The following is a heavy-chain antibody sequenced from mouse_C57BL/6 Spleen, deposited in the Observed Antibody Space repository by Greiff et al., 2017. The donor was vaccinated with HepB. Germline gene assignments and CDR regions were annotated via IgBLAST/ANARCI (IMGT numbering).Heavy chain of an antibody. Sequence: DVQLQESGPGLVKPSQSLSLTCSVTGYSITSGYYWNWIRQFPGNKLEWMGYISYDGSNNYNPSLKNRISITRDTSKNQFLLKLNSVTTEDTATYSCARSNWDWYFDVWGTGTTVTVSS. V-gene: IGHV3-6*01. CDR2: ISYDGSN. J-gene: IGHJ1*03. CDR1: GYSITSGYY. D-gene: IGHD4-1*01. CDR3: ARSNWDWYFDV.